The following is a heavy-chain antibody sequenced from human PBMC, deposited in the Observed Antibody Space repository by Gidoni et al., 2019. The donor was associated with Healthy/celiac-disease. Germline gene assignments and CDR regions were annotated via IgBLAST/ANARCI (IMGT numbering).Heavy chain of an antibody. D-gene: IGHD3-10*01. CDR2: ISSSGSTI. CDR1: GFTFSSYE. V-gene: IGHV3-48*03. CDR3: AGPYNRGDY. J-gene: IGHJ4*02. Sequence: EVQLVASGGGLVQPGGSLRLSCAASGFTFSSYEMNWVRQAPGKGLEWVSYISSSGSTIYYADSVKGRFTISRDNAKNSLYLQMNSLRAEDTAVYYCAGPYNRGDYWGQGTLVTVSS.